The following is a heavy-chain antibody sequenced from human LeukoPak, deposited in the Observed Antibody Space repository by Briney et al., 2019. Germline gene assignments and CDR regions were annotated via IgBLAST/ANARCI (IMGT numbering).Heavy chain of an antibody. J-gene: IGHJ5*02. CDR3: ARAVSGSDYWFDP. Sequence: SETLSLTCGVYGGSFSGHYWTWIRQPPGKGLEWIGENNDSGSTNYNPSLKSRVTISVDTSKNHFSLNLNSVTAADTAVYYCARAVSGSDYWFDPWGQGTQVTVSS. V-gene: IGHV4-34*01. D-gene: IGHD5-12*01. CDR2: NNDSGST. CDR1: GGSFSGHY.